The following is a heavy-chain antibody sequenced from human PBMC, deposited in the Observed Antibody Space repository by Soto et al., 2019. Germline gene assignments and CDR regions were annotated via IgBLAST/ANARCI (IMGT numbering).Heavy chain of an antibody. CDR2: ISNSGGST. CDR3: ARRSSSWYFDY. V-gene: IGHV3-23*01. CDR1: GFSFSDYA. D-gene: IGHD6-13*01. J-gene: IGHJ4*02. Sequence: GGSLRLSCAASGFSFSDYAMTWVRQVPGKGLEWVSVISNSGGSTYYADSVKGRFTISRDNSKNRLYLQMNSLRAEDTAVYYCARRSSSWYFDYWGQGTLVTVSS.